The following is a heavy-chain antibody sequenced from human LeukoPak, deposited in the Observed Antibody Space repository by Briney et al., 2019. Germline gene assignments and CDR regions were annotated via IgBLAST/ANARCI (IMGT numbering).Heavy chain of an antibody. V-gene: IGHV1-24*01. Sequence: ASVKVSCKVSGYTLTELSMHWVRQAPGKGLEWMGGFDPEDGETIYAQKFQGRVTMTEDTSTDTAYMELSSLRSEDTAVYYCATFTNSGWYRHFGYWGQGTLVTVSS. CDR1: GYTLTELS. CDR2: FDPEDGET. CDR3: ATFTNSGWYRHFGY. J-gene: IGHJ4*02. D-gene: IGHD6-19*01.